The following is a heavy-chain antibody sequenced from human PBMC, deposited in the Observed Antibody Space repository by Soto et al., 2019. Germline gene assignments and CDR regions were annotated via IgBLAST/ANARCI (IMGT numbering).Heavy chain of an antibody. V-gene: IGHV4-59*01. D-gene: IGHD2-21*02. CDR2: IYYSGST. CDR1: GGSISSYY. Sequence: SETLSLTCTVSGGSISSYYWSCIRQPPGKGLEWIGYIYYSGSTNYNPSLKSRVTISVDTSKNQFSLKLSSVTAADTAVYYCARMTFDDYFDYWGQGTLVTVPS. J-gene: IGHJ4*02. CDR3: ARMTFDDYFDY.